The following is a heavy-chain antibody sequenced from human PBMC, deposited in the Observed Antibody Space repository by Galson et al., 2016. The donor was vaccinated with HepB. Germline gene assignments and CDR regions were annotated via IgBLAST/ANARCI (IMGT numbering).Heavy chain of an antibody. Sequence: LRLSCAASGFTFTDYYMTWIRQAPGKGLEWVSYISSSGSYTNYADSVKGRFTISREHARKSLYLQMNSLRPDDTAVYYCAREDSSWYGYYGMDVWGQGTTVTVSS. J-gene: IGHJ6*02. CDR2: ISSSGSYT. CDR3: AREDSSWYGYYGMDV. CDR1: GFTFTDYY. D-gene: IGHD6-13*01. V-gene: IGHV3-11*06.